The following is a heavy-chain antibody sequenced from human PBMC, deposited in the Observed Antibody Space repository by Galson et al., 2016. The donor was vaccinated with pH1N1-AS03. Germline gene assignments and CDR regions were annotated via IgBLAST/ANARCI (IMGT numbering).Heavy chain of an antibody. CDR3: AGEGIVAQFMEWYLFY. CDR1: GYRFKDYA. J-gene: IGHJ4*02. D-gene: IGHD3-3*01. CDR2: INTNTGDT. Sequence: SVKVSCKASGYRFKDYAINWVRQAPGQGPEWMGWINTNTGDTKLAQGFAGRFVFSLDASVSTAYLQITSLKAEDTAIYYCAGEGIVAQFMEWYLFYWGQGTQLTVPS. V-gene: IGHV7-4-1*02.